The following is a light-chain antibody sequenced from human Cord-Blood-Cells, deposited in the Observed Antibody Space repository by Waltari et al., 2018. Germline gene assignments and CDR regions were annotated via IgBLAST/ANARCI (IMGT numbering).Light chain of an antibody. CDR2: AGS. Sequence: IQLAQSPSSLSASVGDIVTITCRANQSISGYLNWYQQKPGQAPKLPIYAGSRLQSGVPSRLGGSGSGTEFTLTISSMYPEDFATYYCEQSYSTPWTFGQGTKVHI. CDR3: EQSYSTPWT. CDR1: QSISGY. J-gene: IGKJ1*01. V-gene: IGKV1-39*01.